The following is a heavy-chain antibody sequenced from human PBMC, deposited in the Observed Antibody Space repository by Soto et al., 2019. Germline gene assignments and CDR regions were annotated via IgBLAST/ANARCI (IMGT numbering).Heavy chain of an antibody. CDR3: ARQSPDYLGSVGWFDP. Sequence: SETLSLTCTVSGGSISSSSYYWVWIRQPPGKGLEWIGSIYYSGTTYYNPSLKSRVTISVDTSKNQFSLKLRSVTAADTAAYYCARQSPDYLGSVGWFDPWGQGTLVTVSS. CDR2: IYYSGTT. V-gene: IGHV4-39*01. J-gene: IGHJ5*02. CDR1: GGSISSSSYY. D-gene: IGHD1-26*01.